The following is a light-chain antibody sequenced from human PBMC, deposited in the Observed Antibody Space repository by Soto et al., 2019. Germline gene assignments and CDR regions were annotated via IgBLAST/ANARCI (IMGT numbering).Light chain of an antibody. CDR2: DVT. J-gene: IGLJ1*01. CDR3: CSRAGIFVYV. CDR1: SSDVGAYTY. Sequence: QSALTQPRSVSGSPGQSVTISCTGTSSDVGAYTYISWYRQHPGEAPKLIIYDVTKRPSGVPDRFSGSKSGHTASLTISGLQADDEADYYCCSRAGIFVYVFGTGTKLTVL. V-gene: IGLV2-11*01.